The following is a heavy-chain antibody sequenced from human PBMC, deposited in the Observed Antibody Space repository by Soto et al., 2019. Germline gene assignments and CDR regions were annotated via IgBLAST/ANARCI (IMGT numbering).Heavy chain of an antibody. Sequence: EVQLVESGGGLVQPGGSLRLSCAASGFTLSSYWMSWVSQAPGKGLEWVANIKQDGSEKYYVDSVKGRFTISRDTAKSSLYLQLNSLRAEDTAVYYCAREYGSSYSPRYYGMDVWGQGTTVTVSS. V-gene: IGHV3-7*05. CDR1: GFTLSSYW. CDR3: AREYGSSYSPRYYGMDV. CDR2: IKQDGSEK. D-gene: IGHD6-13*01. J-gene: IGHJ6*02.